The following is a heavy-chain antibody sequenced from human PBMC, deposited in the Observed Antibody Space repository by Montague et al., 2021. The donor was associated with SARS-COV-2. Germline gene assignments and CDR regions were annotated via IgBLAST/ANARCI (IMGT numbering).Heavy chain of an antibody. CDR3: ARDRFDFGSGRQGTIDF. J-gene: IGHJ4*02. Sequence: SETLSLTCSVSGDSITNHYWSWIRQPAGKGLEWIGRMHSTGNTNFNPSFSSRLTMSADTSKNQFSLKLTSVTAADTAIYFCARDRFDFGSGRQGTIDFWGQGTLVTVSS. V-gene: IGHV4-4*07. D-gene: IGHD3-10*01. CDR1: GDSITNHY. CDR2: MHSTGNT.